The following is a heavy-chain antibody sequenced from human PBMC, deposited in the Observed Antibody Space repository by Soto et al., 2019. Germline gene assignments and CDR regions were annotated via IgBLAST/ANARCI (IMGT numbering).Heavy chain of an antibody. CDR2: ISGGGDDP. D-gene: IGHD1-26*01. V-gene: IGHV3-23*01. CDR1: GFTFINYA. Sequence: EVQLLESGGGLVQPGGSLRLSCAGSGFTFINYAMNWVRQAPGKGLEWVSTISGGGDDPFFADSVRGRFTISRDNSKNSVTLQMTKLGVDDTAVYFCARKVPGATSRPDYWYFDLWGRCNLVPVPS. CDR3: ARKVPGATSRPDYWYFDL. J-gene: IGHJ2*01.